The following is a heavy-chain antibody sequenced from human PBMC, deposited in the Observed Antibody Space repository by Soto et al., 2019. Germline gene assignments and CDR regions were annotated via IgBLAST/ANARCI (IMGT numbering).Heavy chain of an antibody. V-gene: IGHV4-59*08. D-gene: IGHD2-2*01. Sequence: SETLSLTCTVSGGSISSYYWSWIRQPPGKGLEWIGYIYYSGSTNYNLSLQSRGTISVDTSKNQFSLKLSSVTAADTAVYYCARLQRSSYCSSTSWPTNFGYWGQGTLVTVSS. CDR3: ARLQRSSYCSSTSWPTNFGY. CDR2: IYYSGST. J-gene: IGHJ4*02. CDR1: GGSISSYY.